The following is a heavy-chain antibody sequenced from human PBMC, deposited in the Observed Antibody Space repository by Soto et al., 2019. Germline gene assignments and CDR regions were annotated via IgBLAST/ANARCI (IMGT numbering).Heavy chain of an antibody. CDR1: GFSFSSYA. Sequence: GGSLRLSCAASGFSFSSYAMSWVRQAPGKGLEWVSSIGGGGSSTSYSDSVKGRFTISRDNSNNTLYLQMNSLRADDTAVYYCAKDQGYGDNFDYRGQGTLVTVSS. V-gene: IGHV3-23*01. CDR2: IGGGGSST. J-gene: IGHJ4*02. D-gene: IGHD4-17*01. CDR3: AKDQGYGDNFDY.